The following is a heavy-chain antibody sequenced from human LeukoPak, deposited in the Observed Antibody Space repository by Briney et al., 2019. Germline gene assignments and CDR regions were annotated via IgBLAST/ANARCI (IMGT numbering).Heavy chain of an antibody. Sequence: SETLSLTCTVSGGSISSDYWSWIRQPPGKGLEWIGSIYHSGSTYYIPSLKSRVTMSVDTSKNQFSLKLSSVTAADTAVYYCARGGRVVPAAPVDYWGQGTLVTVSS. CDR3: ARGGRVVPAAPVDY. CDR1: GGSISSDY. D-gene: IGHD2-2*01. CDR2: IYHSGST. V-gene: IGHV4-59*04. J-gene: IGHJ4*02.